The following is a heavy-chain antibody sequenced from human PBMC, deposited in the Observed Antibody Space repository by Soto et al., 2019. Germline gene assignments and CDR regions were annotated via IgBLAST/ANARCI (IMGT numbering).Heavy chain of an antibody. CDR3: ARDFAYFDS. CDR1: GGSFKSGSYS. J-gene: IGHJ4*02. CDR2: GYHTGRN. Sequence: QVQLQESGPGLVKPSETLSFTCTVSGGSFKSGSYSWSWIRQPPGKGLEWIGYGYHTGRNSYNPSLTRRVAISMDTSKKQFSLNLDSLTAADRAVYFCARDFAYFDSWGQGTLVTFSS. D-gene: IGHD3-3*01. V-gene: IGHV4-61*01.